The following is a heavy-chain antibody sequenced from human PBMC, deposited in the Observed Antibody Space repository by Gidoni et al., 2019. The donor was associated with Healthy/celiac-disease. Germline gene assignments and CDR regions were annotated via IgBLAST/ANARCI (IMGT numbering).Heavy chain of an antibody. CDR1: GFTFSSSW. V-gene: IGHV3-74*01. J-gene: IGHJ4*02. CDR2: INSAGSST. CDR3: ARDVGGWFGEFPDY. Sequence: EVQLVESGGGLVQPGGSLRLSCAASGFTFSSSWMHLVRKAPGKGLVWFSRINSAGSSTSYADSVKGRFTISRDNAKTTLYLQMNSLRAEDTAVYYCARDVGGWFGEFPDYWGQGPLVTVSS. D-gene: IGHD3-10*01.